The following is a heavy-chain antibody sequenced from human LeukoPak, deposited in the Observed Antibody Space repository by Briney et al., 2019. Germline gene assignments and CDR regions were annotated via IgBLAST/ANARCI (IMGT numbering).Heavy chain of an antibody. CDR3: ARVYDSSGHYPIDY. CDR1: GYTFTSYD. CDR2: MNPNSGNT. J-gene: IGHJ4*02. Sequence: ASVKVSCKASGYTFTSYDINWVRQATGQGLESMGWMNPNSGNTGYAQKFQGRVTITRNTSISTAYMELSSLRSEDTAVYYCARVYDSSGHYPIDYWGQRTLVTVSS. D-gene: IGHD3-22*01. V-gene: IGHV1-8*01.